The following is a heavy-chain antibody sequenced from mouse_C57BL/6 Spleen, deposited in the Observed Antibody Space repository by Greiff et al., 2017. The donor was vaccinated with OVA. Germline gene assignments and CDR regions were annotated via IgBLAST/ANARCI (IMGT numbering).Heavy chain of an antibody. J-gene: IGHJ1*03. CDR2: ISNGGGST. Sequence: EVQGVESGGGLVQPGGSLKLSCAASGFTFSDYYMYWVRQTPEKRLEWVAYISNGGGSTYYPDTVKGRFTISRDNAKNTLYLQMSRLKSEDTAMYYCARQYYYGSSYGYFDVWGTGTTVTVSS. CDR1: GFTFSDYY. V-gene: IGHV5-12*01. D-gene: IGHD1-1*01. CDR3: ARQYYYGSSYGYFDV.